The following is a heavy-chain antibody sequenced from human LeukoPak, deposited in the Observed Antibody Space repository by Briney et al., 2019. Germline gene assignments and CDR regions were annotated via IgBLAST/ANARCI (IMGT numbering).Heavy chain of an antibody. Sequence: GGSLRLSCAASGFSVSVYYMTWVRQAPGKGLEWVSVTHSDGTTHYADSVKGRFSISRHNSMNTLFLQLNNLSPEDTAIYYCARVLYGSSDSWGQGALVTVSS. D-gene: IGHD2-8*01. J-gene: IGHJ4*02. CDR2: THSDGTT. CDR3: ARVLYGSSDS. CDR1: GFSVSVYY. V-gene: IGHV3-53*04.